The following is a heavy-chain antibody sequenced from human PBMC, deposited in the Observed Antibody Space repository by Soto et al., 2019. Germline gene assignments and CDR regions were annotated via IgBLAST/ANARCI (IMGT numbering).Heavy chain of an antibody. V-gene: IGHV3-21*01. CDR3: ARGHYDFWSGYYTDYFDY. D-gene: IGHD3-3*01. J-gene: IGHJ4*02. CDR2: ISSSSSYI. Sequence: GGSLRLSCAASGFTFSIYSMKWVRQAPGKGLEWVSSISSSSSYIYYADSVKGRFTISRDNAKNSLYLQMNSLRAEDTAVYYCARGHYDFWSGYYTDYFDYWGQGTLVTVSS. CDR1: GFTFSIYS.